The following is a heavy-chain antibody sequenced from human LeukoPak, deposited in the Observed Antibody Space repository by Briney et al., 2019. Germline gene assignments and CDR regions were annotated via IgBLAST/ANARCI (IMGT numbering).Heavy chain of an antibody. CDR2: NSSISSYI. CDR3: ASIGGEDY. CDR1: GFTFSSYS. V-gene: IGHV3-21*01. D-gene: IGHD3-10*01. J-gene: IGHJ4*02. Sequence: GGSLRLSCAASGFTFSSYSMNWVRQAPGKGLEWVSSNSSISSYIHYADSVKGRFTISRDNAKNSLYLQMNSLRAEDTAVYYCASIGGEDYWGQGTLVTVSS.